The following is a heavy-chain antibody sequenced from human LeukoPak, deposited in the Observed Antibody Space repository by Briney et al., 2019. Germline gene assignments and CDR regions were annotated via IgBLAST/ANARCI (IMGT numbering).Heavy chain of an antibody. CDR1: GYTFTRYA. CDR2: INAGNGNT. J-gene: IGHJ4*02. V-gene: IGHV1-3*01. Sequence: ASVKVSCKASGYTFTRYAMHWVRQAPGQRLEWMGWINAGNGNTKYSQKFQGRVTITRDTSASTAYMELSRLRSEDTAVYYCASGYCSGGSCYWAFDYWGQGTLVIVSS. D-gene: IGHD2-15*01. CDR3: ASGYCSGGSCYWAFDY.